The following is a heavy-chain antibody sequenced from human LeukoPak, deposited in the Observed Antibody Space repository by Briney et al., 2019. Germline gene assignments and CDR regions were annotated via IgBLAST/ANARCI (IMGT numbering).Heavy chain of an antibody. Sequence: ASVKVSCKASVYTFTSYDINWVGQPAGQGRDWMGWMNPNSGNTRYAQKLQGGVTMTRNTSISTAYMELSSLRYEDTAVYYCATGLLFLEWSHRGASFDYWGQGTLVTVSS. CDR1: VYTFTSYD. CDR2: MNPNSGNT. CDR3: ATGLLFLEWSHRGASFDY. J-gene: IGHJ4*02. V-gene: IGHV1-8*01. D-gene: IGHD3-3*01.